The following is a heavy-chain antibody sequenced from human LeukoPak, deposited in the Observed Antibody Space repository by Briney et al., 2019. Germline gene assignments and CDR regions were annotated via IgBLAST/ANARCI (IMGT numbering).Heavy chain of an antibody. CDR2: INPNSGGT. D-gene: IGHD3-22*01. J-gene: IGHJ5*02. Sequence: ASVNVSCKASGYTFTGYHIHWVRQAPGQGLEWMGWINPNSGGTNYAQKFQGRVAMTTDTSITTAYMELSRLRSEDTAVYYCARVPYYYDSSGPLPEGELLGNWFDPWGQGTLVTVSS. CDR1: GYTFTGYH. CDR3: ARVPYYYDSSGPLPEGELLGNWFDP. V-gene: IGHV1-2*02.